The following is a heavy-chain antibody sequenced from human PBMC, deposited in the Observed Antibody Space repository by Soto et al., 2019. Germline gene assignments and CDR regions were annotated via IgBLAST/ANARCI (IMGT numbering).Heavy chain of an antibody. J-gene: IGHJ4*02. CDR2: IYHSGSA. CDR3: ARGLISGSHYSGGWYYFDS. Sequence: TSETLSLTCTVSGGSISSYSWSWIRQPPGKGLEWIGYIYHSGSANYNPSLKSRVTISVHTSKSQFSLELSSVTAADTAVYYCARGLISGSHYSGGWYYFDSWGQGTQVTVSS. D-gene: IGHD1-26*01. CDR1: GGSISSYS. V-gene: IGHV4-59*12.